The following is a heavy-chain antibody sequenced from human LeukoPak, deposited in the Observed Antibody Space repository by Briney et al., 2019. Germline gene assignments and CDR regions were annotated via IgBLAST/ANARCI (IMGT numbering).Heavy chain of an antibody. CDR3: ARHTVLRYFDDY. D-gene: IGHD3-9*01. CDR1: GGSIRSYF. Sequence: SDTLSLTCTVSGGSIRSYFWSWIRQPPGKGLEWIGYIYYSGSTNYNPSLKSRVTISVDTSKNQFSLKLSSVTAADTAVYYCARHTVLRYFDDYWGQGTLVTVSS. CDR2: IYYSGST. J-gene: IGHJ4*02. V-gene: IGHV4-59*08.